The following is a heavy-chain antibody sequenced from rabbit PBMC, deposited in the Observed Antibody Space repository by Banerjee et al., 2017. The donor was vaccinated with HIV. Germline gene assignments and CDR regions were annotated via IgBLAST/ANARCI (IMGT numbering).Heavy chain of an antibody. Sequence: VRQAPGKGPEWIACIDTSRGSTYYASWAKGRFTISKTSSTTVTLQMTSLTAADTATYFCATYAGSTYPLWGQGTLVTVS. CDR2: IDTSRGST. V-gene: IGHV1S40*01. D-gene: IGHD8-1*01. J-gene: IGHJ4*01. CDR3: ATYAGSTYPL.